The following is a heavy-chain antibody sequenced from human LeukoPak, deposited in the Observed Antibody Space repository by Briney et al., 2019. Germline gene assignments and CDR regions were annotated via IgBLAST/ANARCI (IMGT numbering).Heavy chain of an antibody. D-gene: IGHD3-9*01. V-gene: IGHV3-74*01. CDR3: VKDALTGLFPQLRTWFDP. Sequence: GGSLRLSCAASEFIFSSYWMHWVRQAPGKGLVWVSRINTDGSSTSYADSVKGRFTISRDNAKNSLYLQMNSLRAEDTALYYCVKDALTGLFPQLRTWFDPWGQGTLVTVSS. CDR2: INTDGSST. CDR1: EFIFSSYW. J-gene: IGHJ5*02.